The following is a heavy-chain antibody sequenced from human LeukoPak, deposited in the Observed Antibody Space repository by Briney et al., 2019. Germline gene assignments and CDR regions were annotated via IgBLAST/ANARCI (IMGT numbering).Heavy chain of an antibody. Sequence: GGSLRLSCAASGFTFSDYYMSWIRQAPGKGLEWVSYISSSGSTIYYADSVKGRFTISRDNAKNSLYLQMNSLRAEDTAVYYCARDPAVTVYYYYMDVWGKGTTVTVSS. CDR2: ISSSGSTI. V-gene: IGHV3-11*04. D-gene: IGHD4-11*01. J-gene: IGHJ6*03. CDR3: ARDPAVTVYYYYMDV. CDR1: GFTFSDYY.